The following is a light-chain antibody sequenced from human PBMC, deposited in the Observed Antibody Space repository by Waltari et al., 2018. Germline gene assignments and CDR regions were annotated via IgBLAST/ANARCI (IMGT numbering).Light chain of an antibody. V-gene: IGKV2-40*01. CDR1: QSLLDSDDGNTY. Sequence: DIVMTQTPLSLPVTPGEPASISCRSSQSLLDSDDGNTYLDWYLQKPGQSPQLLIYTRSVRASGVPDRFSGSGSGTDFTLKISRVEAEDVGVYYCMQRIEFPVTFGGGTKVEIK. J-gene: IGKJ4*01. CDR3: MQRIEFPVT. CDR2: TRS.